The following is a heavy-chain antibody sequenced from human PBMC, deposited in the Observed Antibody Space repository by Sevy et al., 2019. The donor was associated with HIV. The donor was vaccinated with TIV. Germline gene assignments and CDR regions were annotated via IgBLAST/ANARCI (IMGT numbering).Heavy chain of an antibody. CDR3: ARDREGGYYDSSGYGY. V-gene: IGHV3-11*04. CDR2: ISSSGSTT. D-gene: IGHD3-22*01. Sequence: GGSLRLSCAASGFTFSDYYMRWIRQAPGKGLEWVSYISSSGSTTYYADSVKGRFTISRDNAKNSLYLQMNSLRAEDTAVYYCARDREGGYYDSSGYGYWGQGTLVTVSS. CDR1: GFTFSDYY. J-gene: IGHJ4*02.